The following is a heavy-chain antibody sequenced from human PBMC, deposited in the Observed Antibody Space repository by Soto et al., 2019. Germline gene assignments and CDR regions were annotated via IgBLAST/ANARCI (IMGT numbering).Heavy chain of an antibody. CDR3: AKKNSSWYENNWFDP. Sequence: PGGSLRLSCAASGFTFSSYAMSWVRQAPGKGLEWVSAISGSGGSTYYADSVKGRFTISRDNSKNTLYLQMNSLRAEDTAVYYCAKKNSSWYENNWFDPWGQGTLVTVSS. V-gene: IGHV3-23*01. D-gene: IGHD6-13*01. J-gene: IGHJ5*02. CDR1: GFTFSSYA. CDR2: ISGSGGST.